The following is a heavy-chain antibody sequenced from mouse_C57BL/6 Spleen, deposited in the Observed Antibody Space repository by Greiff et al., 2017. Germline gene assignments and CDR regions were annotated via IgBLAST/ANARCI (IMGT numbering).Heavy chain of an antibody. CDR2: IYPGDGDT. CDR3: AIYYGSSYRYFDV. CDR1: GYAFSSYW. Sequence: VKLQESGAELVKPGASVKISCKASGYAFSSYWMNWVKQRPGKGLEWIGQIYPGDGDTNYNGKFKGKATLTADKSSSTAYMQLSSLTSEDSAVYFCAIYYGSSYRYFDVWGTGTTVTVSS. V-gene: IGHV1-80*01. D-gene: IGHD1-1*01. J-gene: IGHJ1*03.